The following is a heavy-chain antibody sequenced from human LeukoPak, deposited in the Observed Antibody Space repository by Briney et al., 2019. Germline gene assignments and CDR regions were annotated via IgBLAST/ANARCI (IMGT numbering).Heavy chain of an antibody. D-gene: IGHD6-19*01. V-gene: IGHV3-7*01. J-gene: IGHJ4*02. CDR2: IKQDGSEK. CDR3: ARDWTVAGLPFDY. CDR1: GFTFSSYW. Sequence: GGSLRLSCAASGFTFSSYWMSWVRQAPGKGLEWVANIKQDGSEKYYVDSVKGRFTISRDNAKNSLYLQMNSLRAEDTAVYYCARDWTVAGLPFDYWGQGTLVTVSS.